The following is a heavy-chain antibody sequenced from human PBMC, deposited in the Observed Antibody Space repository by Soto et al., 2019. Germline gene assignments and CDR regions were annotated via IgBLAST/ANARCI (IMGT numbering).Heavy chain of an antibody. V-gene: IGHV1-69*08. CDR3: ARDLAITVPAPMGY. J-gene: IGHJ4*02. D-gene: IGHD2-2*01. Sequence: QVQLVQSGAEVKKPGSSVRVSCKASGGTFSTYTISWVRQAPGQGLGWMGRIIPIVDRANYAQKFQGRVTTTADKSTSTAYMELSSLRSDDTAVYYCARDLAITVPAPMGYWGQGTLVTVSS. CDR1: GGTFSTYT. CDR2: IIPIVDRA.